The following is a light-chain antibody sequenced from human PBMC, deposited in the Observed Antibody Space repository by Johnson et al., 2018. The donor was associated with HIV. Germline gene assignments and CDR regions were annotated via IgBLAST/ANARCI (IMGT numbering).Light chain of an antibody. CDR3: AAWDDSLNGPV. Sequence: QSVLTQAPSASGPPGQRVTISCSGSSSNIGSYTVNWYQQLPGTAPKLLIYRNNQRPSGVPDRFSGSKSGTSASLAISGLQVDDEADYYCAAWDDSLNGPVFGTGTEVAVL. J-gene: IGLJ1*01. V-gene: IGLV1-44*01. CDR1: SSNIGSYT. CDR2: RNN.